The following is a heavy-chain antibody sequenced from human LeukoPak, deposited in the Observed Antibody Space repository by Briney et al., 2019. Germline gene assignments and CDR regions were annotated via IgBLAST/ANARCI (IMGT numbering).Heavy chain of an antibody. CDR3: ARGGGYSYGYRIDY. D-gene: IGHD5-18*01. CDR1: GGSISSGSYY. J-gene: IGHJ4*02. Sequence: SQTLSLTCTVSGGSISSGSYYWSWIRQPAGKGLEWIGRIYTSGSTNYNPSLKSRVTVSVDTSKNQFSLELSFVTAADTAVYYCARGGGYSYGYRIDYWGQGTLVSVSS. CDR2: IYTSGST. V-gene: IGHV4-61*02.